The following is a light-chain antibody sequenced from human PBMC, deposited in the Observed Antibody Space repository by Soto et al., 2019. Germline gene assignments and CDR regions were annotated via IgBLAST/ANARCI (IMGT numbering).Light chain of an antibody. V-gene: IGKV3-20*01. Sequence: EIVLKQSPDTLSLSPGERATLSCRASQNVKNNYLTWYQQKTGQTPRFLIYDTSSKATSIPNKFNGKGYGTDFTLTIIRLEPEDFAVYYCQQYGSTPLTFGGGTKVDIK. J-gene: IGKJ4*01. CDR2: DTS. CDR3: QQYGSTPLT. CDR1: QNVKNNY.